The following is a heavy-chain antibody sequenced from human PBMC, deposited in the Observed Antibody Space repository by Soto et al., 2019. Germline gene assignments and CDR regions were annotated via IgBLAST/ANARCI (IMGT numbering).Heavy chain of an antibody. CDR1: GDTFTDYY. CDR2: VNPSGGHT. CDR3: ARGGHVVVVTAALDY. D-gene: IGHD2-21*02. Sequence: QVQLMQSGAEAKKPGASVKVSCKASGDTFTDYYIHWVRQAPGQGLEWMGTVNPSGGHTTYAQHFLGRLTMTRDTSTSTLYMELTSLTSDDTAIYYCARGGHVVVVTAALDYWGQGTLVTVSS. V-gene: IGHV1-46*01. J-gene: IGHJ4*02.